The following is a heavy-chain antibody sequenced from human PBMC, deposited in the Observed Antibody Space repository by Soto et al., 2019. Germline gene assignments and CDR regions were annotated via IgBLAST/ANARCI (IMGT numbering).Heavy chain of an antibody. D-gene: IGHD5-12*01. V-gene: IGHV2-5*02. J-gene: IGHJ4*02. CDR2: IYWDDDQ. CDR3: ARRRIYNGYDS. Sequence: QITLKESGPTLVKPTQTLTLTCTFSGFSLTTRGVGVGWIRQPPGKALEWLALIYWDDDQRYSPSLKNRLTVTKDTSKNQEVLTMTNLDPVDTGTYYCARRRIYNGYDSWGQGTLVTVSS. CDR1: GFSLTTRGVG.